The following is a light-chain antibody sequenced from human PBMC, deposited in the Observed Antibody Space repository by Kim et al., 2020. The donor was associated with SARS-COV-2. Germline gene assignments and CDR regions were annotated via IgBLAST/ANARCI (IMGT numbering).Light chain of an antibody. CDR2: AAS. Sequence: APVGDRVTITCRASHGISSYLAWYQQKPAKAPKLLIYAASTLQSGVPSRFSGSRSGTEFTLTISGLQPEDVATYYCQQLDSYPLTFGGGTKVDIK. J-gene: IGKJ4*01. CDR1: HGISSY. CDR3: QQLDSYPLT. V-gene: IGKV1-9*01.